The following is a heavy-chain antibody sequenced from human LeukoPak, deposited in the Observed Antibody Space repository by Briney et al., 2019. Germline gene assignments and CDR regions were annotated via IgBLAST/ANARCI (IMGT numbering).Heavy chain of an antibody. D-gene: IGHD2-2*01. CDR2: IIPIFGIA. CDR3: ASAQYCSSTSCYHGYYYCGMDV. CDR1: GGTFSSYA. V-gene: IGHV1-69*04. J-gene: IGHJ6*02. Sequence: ASVKVSCKASGGTFSSYAISWVRQAPGQGLEWMGRIIPIFGIANYAQKFQGRVTITADKSTSTAYMELSSLRSEDTAVYYCASAQYCSSTSCYHGYYYCGMDVWGQGTTVTVSS.